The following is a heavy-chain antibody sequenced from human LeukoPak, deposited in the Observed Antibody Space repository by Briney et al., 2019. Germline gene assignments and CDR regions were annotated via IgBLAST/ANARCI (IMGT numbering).Heavy chain of an antibody. CDR3: AREGGGNWFDP. Sequence: SVKVSCKASGGTFSSYAISWARQAPGQGLEWMGGIIPIFGTANYAQRFQGRVTITADKSTSTAYMELSSLRSEDTAVYYCAREGGGNWFDPWGQGTLVTVSS. J-gene: IGHJ5*02. CDR1: GGTFSSYA. CDR2: IIPIFGTA. V-gene: IGHV1-69*06. D-gene: IGHD3-16*01.